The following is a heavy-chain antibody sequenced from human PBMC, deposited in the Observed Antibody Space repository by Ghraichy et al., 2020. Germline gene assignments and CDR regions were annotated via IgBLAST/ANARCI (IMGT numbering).Heavy chain of an antibody. CDR3: ARVRAAAATRWFDP. D-gene: IGHD6-13*01. Sequence: SETLSLTCTVSGGSISSGGYYWSWIRQHPGKGLEWIGYIYYSGSTYYNPSLKSRVTISVDTSKNQFSLKLSSVTAADTAVYYCARVRAAAATRWFDPWGQGTLFTVSS. V-gene: IGHV4-31*03. CDR1: GGSISSGGYY. J-gene: IGHJ5*02. CDR2: IYYSGST.